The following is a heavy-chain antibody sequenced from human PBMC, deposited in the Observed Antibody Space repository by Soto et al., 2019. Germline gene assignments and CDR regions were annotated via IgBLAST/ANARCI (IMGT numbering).Heavy chain of an antibody. V-gene: IGHV3-49*03. D-gene: IGHD3-3*02. CDR2: IRSKAYGGTT. CDR3: TRAISRVPAGHWFDP. J-gene: IGHJ5*02. CDR1: GFTFGDYA. Sequence: PGGSLRLSCTASGFTFGDYAMSWFRQAPGKGLEWVGFIRSKAYGGTTEYAASVKGRFTISRDDSKSIAYLQMNSLKTEDTAVYYCTRAISRVPAGHWFDPWGQGTLVTVSS.